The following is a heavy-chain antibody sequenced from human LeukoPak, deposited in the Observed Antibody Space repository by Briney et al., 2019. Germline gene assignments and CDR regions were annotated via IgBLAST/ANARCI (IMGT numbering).Heavy chain of an antibody. Sequence: AGGSLRLSCAASGFTFDDYAMHWVRQAPGKGLEWVSGISWNSGSIGYADSVKGRFTISRDNAKNSLYLQMNSLRAEDTALYYCAKECRGSSTSCLDYWGQGTLVTVSS. D-gene: IGHD2-2*01. CDR1: GFTFDDYA. CDR2: ISWNSGSI. CDR3: AKECRGSSTSCLDY. V-gene: IGHV3-9*01. J-gene: IGHJ4*02.